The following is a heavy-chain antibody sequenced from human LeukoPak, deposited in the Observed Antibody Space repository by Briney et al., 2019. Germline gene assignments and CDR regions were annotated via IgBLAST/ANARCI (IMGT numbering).Heavy chain of an antibody. CDR1: GGTFSSYA. V-gene: IGHV1-69*06. CDR2: IIPIFGTA. CDR3: ARTYYYDSSGYSRHYYYYYMDV. D-gene: IGHD3-22*01. Sequence: GASVKVSCKASGGTFSSYAISWVRQAPGQGLEWMGGIIPIFGTANYAQKFQGRVTITADKSTSTAYMELSSLRSEDTAVYYCARTYYYDSSGYSRHYYYYYMDVWGKGTTVTVSS. J-gene: IGHJ6*03.